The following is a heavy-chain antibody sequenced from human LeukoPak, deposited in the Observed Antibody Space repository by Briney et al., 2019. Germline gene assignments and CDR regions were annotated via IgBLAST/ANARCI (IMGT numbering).Heavy chain of an antibody. J-gene: IGHJ4*02. CDR1: GYTFSSYY. CDR3: ARRLGVGSGWYGAPFDF. V-gene: IGHV1-46*01. CDR2: INPSGDTT. D-gene: IGHD6-19*01. Sequence: GASVKVSCKASGYTFSSYYMDWVRQAPGQGLEWMGIINPSGDTTSYAQKFHGRVIMSRDTSTSTVYMELRSLRSEDTAVYYCARRLGVGSGWYGAPFDFWGQGTLVTVSS.